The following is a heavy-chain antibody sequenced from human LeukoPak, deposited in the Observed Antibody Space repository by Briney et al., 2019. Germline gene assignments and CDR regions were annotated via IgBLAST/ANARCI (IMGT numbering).Heavy chain of an antibody. CDR1: GYTFTGFY. Sequence: GASVKVSCKASGYTFTGFYMHWVRQAPGQGLEWMGWINPNSGDTNYAQKFQGRVTMTRDTSISTAYMELSRLRSEDTAVYYCASAGDSDAFDIWGRGTMVTVSS. V-gene: IGHV1-2*02. CDR3: ASAGDSDAFDI. D-gene: IGHD3-10*01. J-gene: IGHJ3*02. CDR2: INPNSGDT.